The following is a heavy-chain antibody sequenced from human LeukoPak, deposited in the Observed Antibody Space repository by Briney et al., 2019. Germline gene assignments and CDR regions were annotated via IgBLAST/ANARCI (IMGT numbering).Heavy chain of an antibody. CDR3: ARAPSWGGVPAALYYYYYGMDV. V-gene: IGHV1-2*04. CDR2: INPNSGGT. CDR1: GYTSTGYY. D-gene: IGHD2-2*01. Sequence: ASVKVSCKASGYTSTGYYMHWVRQAPGQGLEWMGWINPNSGGTNYAQKFQGWVTMTRDTSISTAYMELSRLRSDDTAVYYCARAPSWGGVPAALYYYYYGMDVWGKGTTVTVSS. J-gene: IGHJ6*04.